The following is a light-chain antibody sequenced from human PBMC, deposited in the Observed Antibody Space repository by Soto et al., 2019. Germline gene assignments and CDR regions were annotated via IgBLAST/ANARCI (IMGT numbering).Light chain of an antibody. J-gene: IGLJ1*01. V-gene: IGLV2-14*01. CDR3: SSYTSSSIL. Sequence: QSVLTQPASVSGSPGQSITISCTGTSSDVGGYNYVSWYQQHPGKAPKLMIYDVSNRPSGVSNRFSGSKSGNTASLTISGLQAEDEADYYCSSYTSSSILFGTGTKLTV. CDR1: SSDVGGYNY. CDR2: DVS.